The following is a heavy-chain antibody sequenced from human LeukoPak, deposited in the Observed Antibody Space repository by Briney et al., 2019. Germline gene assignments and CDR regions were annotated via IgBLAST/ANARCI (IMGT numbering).Heavy chain of an antibody. CDR2: LYYSGST. CDR3: GSAGIAVAGTNSFDP. J-gene: IGHJ5*02. V-gene: IGHV4-59*13. D-gene: IGHD6-19*01. Sequence: SEPLSLTCTVSGGPLSSYYWICIRHPPGKGLEWFGYLYYSGSTNYNPSLKSRATISVDTSKNQFSLKLSSVAAADTALYYWGSAGIAVAGTNSFDPWGQGTLVTVSS. CDR1: GGPLSSYY.